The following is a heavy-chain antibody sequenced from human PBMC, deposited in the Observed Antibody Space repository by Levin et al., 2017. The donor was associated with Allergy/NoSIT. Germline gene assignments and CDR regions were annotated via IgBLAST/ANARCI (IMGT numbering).Heavy chain of an antibody. D-gene: IGHD3-10*01. Sequence: PGGSLRLSCAASGFTVSSDYMNWVRQAPGKGLEWVSLIKSGDNTYYADSVKGRFTISRDNSKNTLYLQMNSLRAEDTAIYYCARDYFGSRKSWVAFDSWGQGTMVTVSS. CDR3: ARDYFGSRKSWVAFDS. V-gene: IGHV3-53*01. CDR2: IKSGDNT. CDR1: GFTVSSDY. J-gene: IGHJ3*02.